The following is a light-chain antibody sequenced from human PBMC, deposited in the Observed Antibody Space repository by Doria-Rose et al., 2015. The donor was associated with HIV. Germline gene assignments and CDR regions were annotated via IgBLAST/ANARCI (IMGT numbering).Light chain of an antibody. V-gene: IGKV4-1*01. J-gene: IGKJ3*01. CDR2: WAS. CDR3: QQYYDTPS. Sequence: DIRMTQSPESLGMSLGERATLNCKSNQSLLYTSKNYLAWYQQKPGQPPQLLIYWASTRQSGVPARFSGSRSGTDFTLTISSLEAEDVAVYYCQQYYDTPSFGPGTTVDIK. CDR1: QSLLYTSKNY.